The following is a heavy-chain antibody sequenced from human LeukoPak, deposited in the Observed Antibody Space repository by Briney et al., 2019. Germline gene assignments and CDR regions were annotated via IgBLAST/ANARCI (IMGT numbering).Heavy chain of an antibody. Sequence: APVKVSCKASGYAFTSYGISWVRQAPGQGLEWMGWISAYNGNTNYAQKLQGRVTMTTDTSTSTAYMELRSLRSDDTAVCYCARESCSSTSCYYVYWGQGTLVTVSS. J-gene: IGHJ4*02. CDR1: GYAFTSYG. CDR2: ISAYNGNT. V-gene: IGHV1-18*04. CDR3: ARESCSSTSCYYVY. D-gene: IGHD2-2*01.